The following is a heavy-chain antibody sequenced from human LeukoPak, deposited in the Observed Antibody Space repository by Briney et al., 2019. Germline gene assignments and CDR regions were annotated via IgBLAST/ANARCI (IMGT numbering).Heavy chain of an antibody. D-gene: IGHD3-22*01. CDR1: GGSISSGGYS. CDR2: IYHSGST. J-gene: IGHJ4*02. V-gene: IGHV4-30-2*01. Sequence: SQTLSLTCAVSGGSISSGGYSWSWIRQPPGKGLEWIGYIYHSGSTYYNPSLKSRVTISVDRSKNQFSLKLSSVTAADTAVYYCARGIEGTMIVVVYFDYWGQGALVTVSS. CDR3: ARGIEGTMIVVVYFDY.